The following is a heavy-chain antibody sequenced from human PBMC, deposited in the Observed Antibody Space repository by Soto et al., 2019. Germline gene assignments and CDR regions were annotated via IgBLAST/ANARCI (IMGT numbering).Heavy chain of an antibody. V-gene: IGHV3-48*02. Sequence: GSLRLSCVASGLTFSSDSINWVRQATGKGLEWVSYISGSSKTIHYADSVKGRFTISRDNAKYSVYLQMNSLRDEDMAVYYCARDKNWFDPWGQGTLVTVSS. J-gene: IGHJ5*02. CDR2: ISGSSKTI. CDR3: ARDKNWFDP. CDR1: GLTFSSDS.